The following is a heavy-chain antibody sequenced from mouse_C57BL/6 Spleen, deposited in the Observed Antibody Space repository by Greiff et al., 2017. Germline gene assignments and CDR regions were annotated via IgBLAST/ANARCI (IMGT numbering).Heavy chain of an antibody. Sequence: VQLQQPGAELVRPGSSVKLSCKASGYTFTSYWMHWVKQRPIQGLEWIGNIDPSDSETHYNQKFKGKATLTVDKSSSTAYMQLSSLTSEDSAVYYCARSKCYDFVWFAYWGQGTLVTVSA. J-gene: IGHJ3*01. V-gene: IGHV1-52*01. D-gene: IGHD2-3*01. CDR3: ARSKCYDFVWFAY. CDR1: GYTFTSYW. CDR2: IDPSDSET.